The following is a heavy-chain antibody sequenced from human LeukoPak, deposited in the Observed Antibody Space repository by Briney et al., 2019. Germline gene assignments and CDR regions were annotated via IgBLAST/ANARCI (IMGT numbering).Heavy chain of an antibody. CDR3: ARGSIVVYYYYMDV. CDR2: IYHSGST. Sequence: SETLSLTCTVSGYSISSGYYWGWIRQPPGKGLEWIGSIYHSGSTYFNPSLKSRVTISVDTSKNQFSLKLSSVTAADTAVYYCARGSIVVYYYYMDVWGKGTTVTVSS. J-gene: IGHJ6*03. CDR1: GYSISSGYY. V-gene: IGHV4-38-2*02. D-gene: IGHD2-21*01.